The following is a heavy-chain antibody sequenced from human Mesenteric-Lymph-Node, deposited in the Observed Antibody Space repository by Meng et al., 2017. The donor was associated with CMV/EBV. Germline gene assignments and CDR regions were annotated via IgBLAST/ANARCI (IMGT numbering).Heavy chain of an antibody. Sequence: GGSLRLSCTASEFTVSESYMNWVRQAPGKGLEWVSVIYGGGTTKYADSVKGRFTISRDNSKNTLFLQMNSLRAEDTAVYYCARGLSQYSSSWTYYYYGMDVWGQGTTVTVSS. V-gene: IGHV3-53*01. D-gene: IGHD6-13*01. CDR1: EFTVSESY. CDR2: IYGGGTT. J-gene: IGHJ6*02. CDR3: ARGLSQYSSSWTYYYYGMDV.